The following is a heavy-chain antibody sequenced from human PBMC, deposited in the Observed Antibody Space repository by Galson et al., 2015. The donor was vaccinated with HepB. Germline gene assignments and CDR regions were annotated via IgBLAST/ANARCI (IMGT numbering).Heavy chain of an antibody. CDR2: ISSSSSYT. Sequence: SLRLSCAASGFTFSDYYMSWIRQAPGKGLEWVSYISSSSSYTNYADSVKGRFTISRDNAKNSLCLQMNSLRDEDTAVYYCARRIAVAGKGSFDIWGQGTMVTVSS. V-gene: IGHV3-11*06. D-gene: IGHD6-19*01. J-gene: IGHJ3*02. CDR3: ARRIAVAGKGSFDI. CDR1: GFTFSDYY.